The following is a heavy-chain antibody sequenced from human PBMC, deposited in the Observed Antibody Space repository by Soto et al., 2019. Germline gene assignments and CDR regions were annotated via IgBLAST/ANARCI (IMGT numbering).Heavy chain of an antibody. D-gene: IGHD4-17*01. CDR3: ARAHYGDYGYGMDV. J-gene: IGHJ6*02. CDR2: IYYSGST. Sequence: LSLTCTVSGGSVSSGSYYWSWIRQPPGKGLEWIGYIYYSGSTNYNPSLKSRVTISVDTSKNQFSLKLSSVTAADTAVYYCARAHYGDYGYGMDVWGQGTTVTVSS. CDR1: GGSVSSGSYY. V-gene: IGHV4-61*01.